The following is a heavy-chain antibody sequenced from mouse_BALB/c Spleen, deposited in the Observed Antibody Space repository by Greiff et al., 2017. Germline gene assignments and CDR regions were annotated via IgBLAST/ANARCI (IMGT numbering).Heavy chain of an antibody. D-gene: IGHD2-4*01. CDR2: ISYSGST. CDR1: GYSITSDYA. V-gene: IGHV3-2*02. Sequence: EVKLQESGPGLVKPSQSLSLTCTVTGYSITSDYAWNWIRQFPGNKLEWMGYISYSGSTSYNPSLKSRISITRDTSKNQFFLQLNSVTTEDTATYYCARGSYDYDFDYWGQGTTLTVSS. J-gene: IGHJ2*01. CDR3: ARGSYDYDFDY.